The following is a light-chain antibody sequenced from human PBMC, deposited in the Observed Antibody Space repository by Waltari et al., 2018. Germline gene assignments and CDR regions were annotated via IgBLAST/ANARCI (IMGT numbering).Light chain of an antibody. CDR2: LNSDGSH. Sequence: QLVLTQSPSASASLGASVKLTCTLSSGHSSYAIAWHQQQPQKGPRYLMKLNSDGSHSKGAGIPDRFSGSSSGAARYLTISSLQSEDEADYYCQTWVTGIHVFGGGTKLTVL. V-gene: IGLV4-69*01. J-gene: IGLJ3*02. CDR3: QTWVTGIHV. CDR1: SGHSSYA.